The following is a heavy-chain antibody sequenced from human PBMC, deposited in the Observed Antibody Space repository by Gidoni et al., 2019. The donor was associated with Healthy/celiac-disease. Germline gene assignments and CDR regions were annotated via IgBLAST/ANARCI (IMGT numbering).Heavy chain of an antibody. Sequence: QVQLQQWGAGLLKPSETLSLTCAVYGWSFRCYYWSWIRQPPGKGLEWIGEINHSGSTNYNPSLKSRVTISVDTSKNQFSLKLSSVTAADTAVYYCARGHPYSSSSRGGIDYWGQGTLVTVSS. J-gene: IGHJ4*02. D-gene: IGHD6-6*01. CDR3: ARGHPYSSSSRGGIDY. CDR1: GWSFRCYY. CDR2: INHSGST. V-gene: IGHV4-34*01.